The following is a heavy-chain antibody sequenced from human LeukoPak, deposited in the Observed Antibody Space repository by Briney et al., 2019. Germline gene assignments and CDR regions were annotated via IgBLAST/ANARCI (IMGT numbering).Heavy chain of an antibody. CDR2: ISSSSSTI. CDR3: ARGSRGPFDY. J-gene: IGHJ4*02. CDR1: GFTFSSYS. D-gene: IGHD3-10*01. V-gene: IGHV3-48*04. Sequence: SGGSLRLSCTASGFTFSSYSMNWVRQAPGKGLEWVSYISSSSSTIYYADSVKGRFTISRDNAKNSLYLQMNSLRAEDTAVYYCARGSRGPFDYWGQGTLVTVSS.